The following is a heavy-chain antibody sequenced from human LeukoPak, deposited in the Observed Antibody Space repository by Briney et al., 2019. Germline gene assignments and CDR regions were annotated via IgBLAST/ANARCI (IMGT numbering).Heavy chain of an antibody. CDR2: TFQGGGEI. D-gene: IGHD5-18*01. V-gene: IGHV3-23*01. J-gene: IGHJ5*02. CDR1: GFTFSDFA. CDR3: ATYRQVKLPFEA. Sequence: GGSLRLSCAASGFTFSDFAMIWVRQPPGKGLEWVSSTFQGGGEIHYADSVRGRFTISRDNSRSTLFLQMNSLRDEDTAIYYCATYRQVKLPFEAWGQGTLVTVSS.